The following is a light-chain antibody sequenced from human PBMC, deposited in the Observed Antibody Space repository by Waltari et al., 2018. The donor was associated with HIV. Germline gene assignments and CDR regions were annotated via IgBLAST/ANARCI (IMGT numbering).Light chain of an antibody. Sequence: QSALTQPPSASGSPGQSVTISCAGTSSDIGLYNFVSWYQHHPGKAPKFMISEVIRRPSGVPDRFSGSKSGNTASLTVSGLQAEDEAAYYCFSYAGNNYLLFGGGTKLTVL. J-gene: IGLJ2*01. CDR3: FSYAGNNYLL. V-gene: IGLV2-8*01. CDR2: EVI. CDR1: SSDIGLYNF.